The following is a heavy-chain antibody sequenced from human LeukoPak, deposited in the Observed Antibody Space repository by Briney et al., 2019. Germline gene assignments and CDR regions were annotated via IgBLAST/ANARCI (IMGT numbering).Heavy chain of an antibody. CDR1: GFTLNSYG. V-gene: IGHV3-48*01. D-gene: IGHD4-17*01. Sequence: GGSLRLSCTASGFTLNSYGMNWVRQAPGKGLEWISYISSSSSTIYYADSVKGRFTISRDKAKDSLYLQMNSLRAEDTAVFYCVRSTYGDYSFNFWGQGTLVAVSS. CDR3: VRSTYGDYSFNF. J-gene: IGHJ4*02. CDR2: ISSSSSTI.